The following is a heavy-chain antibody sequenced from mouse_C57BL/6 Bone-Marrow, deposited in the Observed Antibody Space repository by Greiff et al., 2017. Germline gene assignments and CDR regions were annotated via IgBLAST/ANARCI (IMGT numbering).Heavy chain of an antibody. CDR2: ISSGSSTI. V-gene: IGHV5-17*01. J-gene: IGHJ3*01. Sequence: EVHLVESGGGLVKPGGSLKLSCAASGFTFSDYGMHWVRQAPEKGLEWVAYISSGSSTIYYADTVKGRVTISRDNAKNTLFLQMTSLRSEDTAMYYCASDGYCEGFAYWGWGTLVTVSA. CDR1: GFTFSDYG. CDR3: ASDGYCEGFAY. D-gene: IGHD2-3*01.